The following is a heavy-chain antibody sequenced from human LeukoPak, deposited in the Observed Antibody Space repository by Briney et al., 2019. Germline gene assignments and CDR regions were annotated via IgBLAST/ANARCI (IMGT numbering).Heavy chain of an antibody. CDR3: AREVGYCSGGSCYSPSRFDY. Sequence: SETLSLTCAVYGGSFSGYYWSWIRQPPGKGLEWIGEIDHSGSTNYNPSLKSRVTISVETSKNQFSLKLSSVTAADTAVYYCAREVGYCSGGSCYSPSRFDYWGQGTLVTLSS. CDR1: GGSFSGYY. CDR2: IDHSGST. J-gene: IGHJ4*02. D-gene: IGHD2-15*01. V-gene: IGHV4-34*01.